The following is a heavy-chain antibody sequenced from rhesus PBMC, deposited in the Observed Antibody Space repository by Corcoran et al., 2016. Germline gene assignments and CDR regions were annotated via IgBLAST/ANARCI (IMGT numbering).Heavy chain of an antibody. Sequence: QVQLQESGPGVVKPSETLSLTCAVSGYSISSGYDWSWIRQPPGKGLEWIGYIYGSSGSTNYNPSLNNRVTISKDTSKNQFSLKLSSVTAADTAVYYCARGYYSGSLNRGYFDLWGPGTPITISS. CDR2: IYGSSGST. D-gene: IGHD3-16*01. CDR3: ARGYYSGSLNRGYFDL. CDR1: GYSISSGYD. V-gene: IGHV4-76*01. J-gene: IGHJ2*01.